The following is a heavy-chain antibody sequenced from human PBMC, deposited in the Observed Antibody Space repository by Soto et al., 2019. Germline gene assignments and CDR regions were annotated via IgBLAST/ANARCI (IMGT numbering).Heavy chain of an antibody. CDR2: ISGSGGST. V-gene: IGHV3-23*01. CDR3: AKVGYCTNGVCYTVPFDY. CDR1: GFTFSSYA. D-gene: IGHD2-8*01. Sequence: VSLRLSCAASGFTFSSYAMSWVRQAPGKGLEWVSAISGSGGSTYYADSVKGRFTISRDNSKNTLYLQMNSLRAEDTAVYYCAKVGYCTNGVCYTVPFDYWGQGTLVTVS. J-gene: IGHJ4*02.